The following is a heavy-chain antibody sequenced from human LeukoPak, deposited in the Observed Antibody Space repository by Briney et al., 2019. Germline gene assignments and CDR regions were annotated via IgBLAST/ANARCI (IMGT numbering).Heavy chain of an antibody. D-gene: IGHD5-12*01. V-gene: IGHV1-2*02. CDR2: INPNSGGT. CDR1: GYTFTGYY. CDR3: ARYSGYGEYYFDY. J-gene: IGHJ4*02. Sequence: GASVKVSCKASGYTFTGYYMHWVRQAPGQGLEWMGWINPNSGGTNYAQKFQGRVTMTRDTSISTAYMELSRPRSDDTAVYYCARYSGYGEYYFDYWGQGTLVTVSS.